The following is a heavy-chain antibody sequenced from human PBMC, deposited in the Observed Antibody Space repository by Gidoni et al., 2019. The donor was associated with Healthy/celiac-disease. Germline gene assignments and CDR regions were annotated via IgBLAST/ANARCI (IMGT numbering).Heavy chain of an antibody. Sequence: QVQLQESGPGLVTPSETLSLTCTVSGGSISSYYWSWIRQPPGKGLEWIGYIYYSGSTNYNPSLKSRVTISVDTSKNQFSLKLSSVTAADTAVYYCARGPYSNYDYYYYGMDVWGQGTTVTVSS. CDR1: GGSISSYY. CDR2: IYYSGST. V-gene: IGHV4-59*01. J-gene: IGHJ6*02. CDR3: ARGPYSNYDYYYYGMDV. D-gene: IGHD4-4*01.